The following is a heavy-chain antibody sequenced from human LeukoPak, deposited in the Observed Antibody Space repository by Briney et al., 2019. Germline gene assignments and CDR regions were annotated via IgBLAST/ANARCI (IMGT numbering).Heavy chain of an antibody. V-gene: IGHV3-7*01. D-gene: IGHD4/OR15-4a*01. CDR1: GFTFSSYW. Sequence: GGSLRLSCAASGFTFSSYWMSWVRQAPGKGLEWVANIKQDGSEKYYVDSVKGRFTISRDNAKNSLYLQMKSLRAEDTAVYYCAKDMVEEWNYYYMDVWGKGTTVTISS. J-gene: IGHJ6*03. CDR2: IKQDGSEK. CDR3: AKDMVEEWNYYYMDV.